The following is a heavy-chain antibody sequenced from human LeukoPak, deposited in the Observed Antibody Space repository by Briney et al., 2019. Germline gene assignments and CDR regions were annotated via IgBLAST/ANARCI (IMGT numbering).Heavy chain of an antibody. D-gene: IGHD3-3*01. CDR2: ISSSGGST. CDR3: ARGYYDFWSGYSTYFDY. V-gene: IGHV3-64*01. CDR1: GFTFSSYA. Sequence: GGSLRLSCAASGFTFSSYAMHWVRQAPGKGLEYVSAISSSGGSTYYANSVKGRFTISRDNSKNTLYLQMGSLRAEDMAVYYCARGYYDFWSGYSTYFDYWGQGTLVTVSS. J-gene: IGHJ4*02.